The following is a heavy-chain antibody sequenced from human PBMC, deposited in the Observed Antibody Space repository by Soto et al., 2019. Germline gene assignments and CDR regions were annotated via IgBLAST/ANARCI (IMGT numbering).Heavy chain of an antibody. V-gene: IGHV1-18*01. J-gene: IGHJ4*02. CDR3: ARGPYYYDSSGYFEYYFDY. Sequence: ASVKVSCKASGYTFTSYGISWVRQAPGQGLEWMGWISAYNGNTNYAQKLQGRVTMTTDTSTSTAYMELRSLRSDDTAVYYCARGPYYYDSSGYFEYYFDYWGQGTLVTVSS. D-gene: IGHD3-22*01. CDR2: ISAYNGNT. CDR1: GYTFTSYG.